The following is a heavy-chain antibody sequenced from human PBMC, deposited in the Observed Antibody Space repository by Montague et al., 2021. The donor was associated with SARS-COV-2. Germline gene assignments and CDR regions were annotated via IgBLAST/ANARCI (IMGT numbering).Heavy chain of an antibody. CDR3: ARDDEAAYSLSGDYNWFDP. V-gene: IGHV4-4*07. CDR1: GGSMRSYY. J-gene: IGHJ5*02. Sequence: SETLSLTCTVSGGSMRSYYWSWIRQSAEKGLEWIGRTYPNKTTTYNPSFESRVTMSVDTSKNLFSLSVKSVTAADTAVYYCARDDEAAYSLSGDYNWFDPWGQGILVTVSS. CDR2: TYPNKTT. D-gene: IGHD1-26*01.